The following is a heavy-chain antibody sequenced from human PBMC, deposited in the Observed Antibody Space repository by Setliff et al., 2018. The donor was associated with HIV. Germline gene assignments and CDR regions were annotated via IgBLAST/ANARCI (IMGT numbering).Heavy chain of an antibody. D-gene: IGHD2-15*01. J-gene: IGHJ1*01. V-gene: IGHV4-4*07. CDR1: GGSISNYY. Sequence: SETLSLTCTVSGGSISNYYWSWTRQPAEKGLEWIGRIYSSGRTNYNPSPKSRVTMSLDTSKNQFSLRLSSVTAADTAVYYCARARRAGSGPKYFQHWGQGTLVTVSS. CDR3: ARARRAGSGPKYFQH. CDR2: IYSSGRT.